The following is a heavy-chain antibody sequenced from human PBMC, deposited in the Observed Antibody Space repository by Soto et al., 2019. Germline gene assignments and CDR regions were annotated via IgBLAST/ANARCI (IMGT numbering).Heavy chain of an antibody. Sequence: QVQLHQWGAGLLKPSETLSLTCAVYGGSFRGYYWSLIRQPPGKGLEWIGEINHSGSTNYNPSLKRRVSISVDTSKNQFALKLSSVTAADTAVYYCACRPYDYRGQGTLVTVSS. CDR1: GGSFRGYY. CDR2: INHSGST. CDR3: ACRPYDY. J-gene: IGHJ4*02. V-gene: IGHV4-34*01.